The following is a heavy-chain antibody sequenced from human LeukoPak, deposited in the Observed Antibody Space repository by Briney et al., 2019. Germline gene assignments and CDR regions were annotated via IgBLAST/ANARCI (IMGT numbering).Heavy chain of an antibody. CDR3: ASRGKDIVVVPAATPFYMDV. Sequence: ASVKVSCKASGYTFTSYDINWVRQAPGQGLEWMGGIIPIFGTANYAQKFQGRVTITADESTSTAYTELSSLRSEDTAVYYCASRGKDIVVVPAATPFYMDVWGKGTTVTVSS. V-gene: IGHV1-69*13. CDR1: GYTFTSYD. J-gene: IGHJ6*03. CDR2: IIPIFGTA. D-gene: IGHD2-2*01.